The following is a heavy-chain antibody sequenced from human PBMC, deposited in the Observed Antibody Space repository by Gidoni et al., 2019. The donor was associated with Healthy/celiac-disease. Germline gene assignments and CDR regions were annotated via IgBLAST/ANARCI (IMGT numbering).Heavy chain of an antibody. CDR1: GFTFSSYG. V-gene: IGHV3-30*18. CDR2: ISYDGRNK. D-gene: IGHD4-17*01. Sequence: QVQLVESGGGVVQPGRSLRLSCAASGFTFSSYGMHWVRQAPGKGLEWVAVISYDGRNKYYADSVKGRFTISRDNSKNTLYLQMNSLRAEDTAVYYCAKDTDYGDYGGPDFDYWGQGTLVTVSS. J-gene: IGHJ4*02. CDR3: AKDTDYGDYGGPDFDY.